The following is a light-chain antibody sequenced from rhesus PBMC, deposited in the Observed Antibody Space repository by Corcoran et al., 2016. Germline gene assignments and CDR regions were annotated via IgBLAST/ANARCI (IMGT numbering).Light chain of an antibody. J-gene: IGKJ2*01. CDR3: LQQNSDPYS. V-gene: IGKV1-28*03. Sequence: DIQMTQSPSSLSASVGDTVTITCRASQGISSYLNWFQQKPGKATKLLIYAASRLESGVPSRFSGSGSGTDFTLTISSLQPEDFAVYYCLQQNSDPYSVGQGTKVEIK. CDR1: QGISSY. CDR2: AAS.